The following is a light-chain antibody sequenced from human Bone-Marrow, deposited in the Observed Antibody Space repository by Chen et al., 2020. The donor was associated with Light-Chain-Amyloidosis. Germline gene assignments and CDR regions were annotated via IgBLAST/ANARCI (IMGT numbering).Light chain of an antibody. Sequence: SYELTQPPPVSVPPGQTARLTCSGDDLPTKYAYWYKQKPGQAPVLVIHRDTERPSGSAERFSGSSSGTTATLTINGVQAEDEDDYHCQSADSSGTYEVIFGGGTKLTVL. CDR2: RDT. J-gene: IGLJ2*01. CDR1: DLPTKY. V-gene: IGLV3-25*03. CDR3: QSADSSGTYEVI.